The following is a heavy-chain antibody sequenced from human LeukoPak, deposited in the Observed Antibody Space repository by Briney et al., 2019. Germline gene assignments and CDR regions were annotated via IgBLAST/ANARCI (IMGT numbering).Heavy chain of an antibody. D-gene: IGHD1-26*01. J-gene: IGHJ4*02. CDR3: ARVVGGSYYSANCFDY. CDR2: ISAYNGNI. CDR1: GYTFTSYG. V-gene: IGHV1-18*01. Sequence: ASVKVSCKPSGYTFTSYGISWVRQAPGQGLEWMGWISAYNGNINYAQKLQGRVTMTTDTSTSTAYMELRSLRSDDTAVYYCARVVGGSYYSANCFDYWGQGTLVTVSS.